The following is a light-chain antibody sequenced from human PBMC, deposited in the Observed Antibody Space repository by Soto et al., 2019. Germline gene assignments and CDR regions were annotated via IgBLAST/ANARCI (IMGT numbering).Light chain of an antibody. CDR2: DVS. CDR1: SSDVGAYNY. J-gene: IGLJ1*01. CDR3: YSYTSSSTYV. V-gene: IGLV2-14*01. Sequence: QSVLTQPPSASGSPGQSVTISCTGTSSDVGAYNYVSWYQQHPAKVPKLMIYDVSNRPSGVSDRFSGSKSGNTASLTISGLQAEDEADYYCYSYTSSSTYVFGTGTKVTVL.